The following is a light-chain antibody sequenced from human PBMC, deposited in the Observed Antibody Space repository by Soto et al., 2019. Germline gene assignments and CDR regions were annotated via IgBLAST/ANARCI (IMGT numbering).Light chain of an antibody. J-gene: IGLJ3*02. V-gene: IGLV2-14*01. CDR2: EVS. CDR1: SSDVGAYDY. CDR3: SSYTTSNTWV. Sequence: QSALTQPASVSGSPGQSITISCTGTSSDVGAYDYVSWYQQHPGKAPKFMLYEVSNRPSGLSNRFSGSKSGNTASLTISGLQAEDEADYYGSSYTTSNTWVFGGGTTLPVL.